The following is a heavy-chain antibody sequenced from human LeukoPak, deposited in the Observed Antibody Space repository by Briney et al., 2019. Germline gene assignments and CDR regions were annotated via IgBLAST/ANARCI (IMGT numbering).Heavy chain of an antibody. D-gene: IGHD2-21*02. Sequence: GGSLRLSCAASGFSLTSNGMHWVRQAPGKGLEWVAVVWYDGSNKYYADSVKGRFTISRDNSKNTLSLQMNSLRAEDTAVYYCSRVYCGGACYSGAVDYLGQGALVSDSS. V-gene: IGHV3-33*08. CDR2: VWYDGSNK. J-gene: IGHJ4*02. CDR3: SRVYCGGACYSGAVDY. CDR1: GFSLTSNG.